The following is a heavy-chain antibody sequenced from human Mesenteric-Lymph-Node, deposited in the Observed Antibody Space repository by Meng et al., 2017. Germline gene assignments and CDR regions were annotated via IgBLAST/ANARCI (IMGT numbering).Heavy chain of an antibody. Sequence: SETLSLTCTVSGDSINSNSDYWGWIRQPPGKGLEWIGSISHSGKTYYNPSFKSRVTISIDTSNNQFSLNLNSVTAADTAVYYCARDHKIVVLVTEWMAFDIWGQGRMVTVSS. CDR1: GDSINSNSDY. J-gene: IGHJ3*02. D-gene: IGHD3-22*01. V-gene: IGHV4-39*07. CDR2: ISHSGKT. CDR3: ARDHKIVVLVTEWMAFDI.